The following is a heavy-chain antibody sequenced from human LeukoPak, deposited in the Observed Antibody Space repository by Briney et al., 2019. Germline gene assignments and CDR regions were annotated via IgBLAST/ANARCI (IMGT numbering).Heavy chain of an antibody. CDR3: AREGGFYRPLDY. CDR2: DHLDGRT. J-gene: IGHJ4*02. D-gene: IGHD3-3*01. V-gene: IGHV4-4*02. CDR1: GGTFSNSNW. Sequence: SETLSLTCAVSGGTFSNSNWWTWVRQPPGKGLEWIGEDHLDGRTNYNPSLTGRLTLSVDLYENHISLKLTSVTAADTAVYYCAREGGFYRPLDYLGQGTLVTVSS.